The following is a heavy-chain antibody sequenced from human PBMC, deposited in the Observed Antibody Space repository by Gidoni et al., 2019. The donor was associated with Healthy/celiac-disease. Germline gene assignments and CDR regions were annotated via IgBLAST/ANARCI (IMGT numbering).Heavy chain of an antibody. Sequence: EVQLVQSGAEVKKPGESLKISCKGSGYSFTSYWIGWVRQMPGKGLEWMGIIYPGDSDTRYSPSFQGQVTISADKSISTAYLQWSSLKASDTAMYYCARGDEDYYDSSGYYPWDYWGQGTLVTVSS. CDR3: ARGDEDYYDSSGYYPWDY. V-gene: IGHV5-51*01. CDR2: IYPGDSDT. J-gene: IGHJ4*02. D-gene: IGHD3-22*01. CDR1: GYSFTSYW.